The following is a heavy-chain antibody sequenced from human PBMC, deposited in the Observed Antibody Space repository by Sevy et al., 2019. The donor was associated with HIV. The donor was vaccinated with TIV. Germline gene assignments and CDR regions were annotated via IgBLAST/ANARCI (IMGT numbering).Heavy chain of an antibody. V-gene: IGHV3-30*04. J-gene: IGHJ5*02. CDR3: ARGLLRATYPYNWFDP. CDR2: ISYDGSNK. D-gene: IGHD1-26*01. CDR1: GFTFSSYA. Sequence: GGSLRLSCAASGFTFSSYAMHWVRQAPGKGLEWVAVISYDGSNKYYADSVKGRFTISRDNSKNTLYLQMNSQRAEDTAVYYCARGLLRATYPYNWFDPWGQGTLVTVSS.